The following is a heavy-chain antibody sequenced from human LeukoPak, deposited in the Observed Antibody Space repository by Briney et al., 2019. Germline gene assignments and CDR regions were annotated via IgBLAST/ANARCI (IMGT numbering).Heavy chain of an antibody. Sequence: GGSLRLSCVASGFTFSSYEMNWARQAPGKGLEWVSYISSSGSTTHYADSAKGRFTISRDNAKNSLYLQMNSLRAEDTAVYYCARDASLYCSGDSCYWAFDHWGQGTLVTVSS. V-gene: IGHV3-48*03. J-gene: IGHJ4*02. CDR1: GFTFSSYE. CDR3: ARDASLYCSGDSCYWAFDH. CDR2: ISSSGSTT. D-gene: IGHD2-15*01.